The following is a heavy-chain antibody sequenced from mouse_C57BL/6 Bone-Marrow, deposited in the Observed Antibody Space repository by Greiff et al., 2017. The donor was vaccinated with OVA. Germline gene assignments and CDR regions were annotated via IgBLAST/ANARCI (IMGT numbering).Heavy chain of an antibody. CDR2: INPNNGGT. Sequence: EVQLQQSGPELVKPGASVKISCKASGYTFTDYYMNWVKQSHGKSLEWIGDINPNNGGTSYNQKFKGKATLTVDKSSSTAYMELRSLTSEDSAVYYCARPHTTGRFYWYFDVWGTGTTVTVSS. J-gene: IGHJ1*03. V-gene: IGHV1-26*01. CDR1: GYTFTDYY. D-gene: IGHD1-1*01. CDR3: ARPHTTGRFYWYFDV.